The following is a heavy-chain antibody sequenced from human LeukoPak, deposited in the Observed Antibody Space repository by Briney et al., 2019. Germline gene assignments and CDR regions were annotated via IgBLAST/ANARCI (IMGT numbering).Heavy chain of an antibody. V-gene: IGHV1-2*06. CDR3: ASQDASIYSESSTSPTYSD. J-gene: IGHJ4*02. CDR1: GYTFTGYY. CDR2: INPNSGGT. Sequence: GASAKVSCKASGYTFTGYYMHWVRQAPGQGLEWMGRINPNSGGTNYAQKFQGRVTMTRDTSISTAYMELSRLRSDDTAVYYCASQDASIYSESSTSPTYSDWGQGTLVTVSS. D-gene: IGHD3-22*01.